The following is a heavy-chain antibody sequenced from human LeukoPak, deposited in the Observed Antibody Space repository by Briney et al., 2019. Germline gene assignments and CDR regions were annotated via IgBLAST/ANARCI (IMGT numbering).Heavy chain of an antibody. V-gene: IGHV4-61*02. J-gene: IGHJ4*02. CDR3: ASTVGYCSSILCYTIDS. CDR1: SVSISSGSYY. D-gene: IGHD2-2*02. Sequence: SQTLSLTCTVSSVSISSGSYYWSWIRQPAGKGLEWIGRIHTSGSTNYNPSLKSRVTISVDTSKNQFSLKLSSETAADTAMYYCASTVGYCSSILCYTIDSWGQGTLVTVSS. CDR2: IHTSGST.